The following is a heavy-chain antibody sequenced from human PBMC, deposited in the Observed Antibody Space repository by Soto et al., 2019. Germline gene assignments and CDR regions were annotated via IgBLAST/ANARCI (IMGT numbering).Heavy chain of an antibody. Sequence: EVQLVESGGGLVQPGGSLRLSCAASGFTVSSNYMSWVRQAPGKGLEWVSVIYSGGSTYYADSVKGRFTISRHNSKNTLYIQMNSPRAEDTAVYYCARDLRGGTDYWGQGTLVTVSS. V-gene: IGHV3-53*04. D-gene: IGHD3-10*01. J-gene: IGHJ4*02. CDR1: GFTVSSNY. CDR2: IYSGGST. CDR3: ARDLRGGTDY.